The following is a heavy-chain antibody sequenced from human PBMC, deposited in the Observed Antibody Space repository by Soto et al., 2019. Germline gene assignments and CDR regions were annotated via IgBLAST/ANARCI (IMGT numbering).Heavy chain of an antibody. CDR1: GGSVNSDYYY. CDR3: AREFSNTPEAFDS. Sequence: QVQLQESGPGLVKPSETLSLTCTVSGGSVNSDYYYWTWIRQPPGKGLEWIGYIYHTGRTNYNPSLESRVTISLDTYRNQFSLKLSSVTAADTALFYCAREFSNTPEAFDSWGQGALVTVSS. V-gene: IGHV4-61*01. J-gene: IGHJ4*02. D-gene: IGHD3-3*02. CDR2: IYHTGRT.